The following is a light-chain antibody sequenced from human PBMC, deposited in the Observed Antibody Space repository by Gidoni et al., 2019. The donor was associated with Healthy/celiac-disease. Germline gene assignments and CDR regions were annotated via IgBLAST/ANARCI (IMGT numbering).Light chain of an antibody. CDR2: AAS. J-gene: IGKJ4*01. V-gene: IGKV1-39*01. CDR1: QSISSY. CDR3: QQSYSTPLD. Sequence: DIQMTQSPSSLSASVGDRVTITCRARQSISSYLNWYQQKPGKAPKLLIYAASSLQSGVPSRFSGSSSGTDFTLTISSLQPEDFATYYCQQSYSTPLDFGGGTKVEIK.